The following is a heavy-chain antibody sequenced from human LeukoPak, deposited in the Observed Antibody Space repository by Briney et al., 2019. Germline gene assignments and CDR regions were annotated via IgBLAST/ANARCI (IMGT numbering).Heavy chain of an antibody. J-gene: IGHJ4*02. CDR3: ARDPGTMVS. V-gene: IGHV3-74*01. CDR2: ISTDATSK. D-gene: IGHD3-10*01. CDR1: GIIFSNYW. Sequence: GESLRLSCAASGIIFSNYWLHWVRQAPGKGLVWVSHISTDATSKKYADSVKGRFTVSRDNTKSTLYLQMNSLRAEDTAVYYCARDPGTMVSWGQGTLVTVSS.